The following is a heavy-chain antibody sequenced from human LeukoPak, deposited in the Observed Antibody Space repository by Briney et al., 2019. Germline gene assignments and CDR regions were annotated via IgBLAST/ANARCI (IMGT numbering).Heavy chain of an antibody. CDR1: GGSISSSSYY. D-gene: IGHD6-13*01. V-gene: IGHV4-39*01. CDR3: ARYDSSLGPNWFDP. J-gene: IGHJ5*02. Sequence: SETLSLICTVSGGSISSSSYYWGWIRQPPGKGLEWIGSIYYSGSTYYNPSLKSRVTISVDTSKNQFSLKLSSVTAADTAVYYCARYDSSLGPNWFDPWGQGTLVTVSS. CDR2: IYYSGST.